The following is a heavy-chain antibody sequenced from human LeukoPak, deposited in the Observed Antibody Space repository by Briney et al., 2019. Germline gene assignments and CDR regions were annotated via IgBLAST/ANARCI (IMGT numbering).Heavy chain of an antibody. D-gene: IGHD6-6*01. J-gene: IGHJ6*03. CDR3: ARGEARHYYYYMDV. CDR1: GFTFSDYY. V-gene: IGHV3-11*01. CDR2: ISSSGSTI. Sequence: GGSLRLSCAASGFTFSDYYMSWIRQAPGKGLEWVSYISSSGSTIYYADSVKGRFTISRDNAKNSLYLQMNSLRAEDTAVYYCARGEARHYYYYMDVWGKGTTVTVSS.